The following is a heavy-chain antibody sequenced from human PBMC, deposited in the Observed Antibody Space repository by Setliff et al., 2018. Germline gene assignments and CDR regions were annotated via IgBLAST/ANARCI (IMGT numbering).Heavy chain of an antibody. V-gene: IGHV3-48*03. Sequence: PGGSLRLSCVASGFRFSDYEMNWVRQAPGKGLEWVSYIGNIGTKISYTDSVKGRFTVSRDDAKNSLYLQMNNLRAEDTATYYCAREVVGAPSAFDIWGQGTMVTVSS. CDR3: AREVVGAPSAFDI. CDR1: GFRFSDYE. CDR2: IGNIGTKI. J-gene: IGHJ3*02. D-gene: IGHD1-26*01.